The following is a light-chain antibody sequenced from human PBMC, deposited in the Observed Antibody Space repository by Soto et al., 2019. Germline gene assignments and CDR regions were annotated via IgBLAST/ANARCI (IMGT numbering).Light chain of an antibody. CDR3: QQGYSTPYT. CDR2: AAS. CDR1: QSISNY. V-gene: IGKV1-39*01. J-gene: IGKJ2*01. Sequence: DIQMTQSPSSLSASVGDRVTITCRASQSISNYLYWYQQKPGQAPKLLIYAASNLQSGVPSRFSGSGSGTDFTLAISNLQPEDFATYYCQQGYSTPYTFGQGTKLQIK.